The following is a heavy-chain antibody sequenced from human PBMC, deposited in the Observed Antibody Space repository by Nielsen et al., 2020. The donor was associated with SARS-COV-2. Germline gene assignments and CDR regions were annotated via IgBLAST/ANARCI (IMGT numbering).Heavy chain of an antibody. Sequence: ASVKVSCKASGYTFTSYDINWVRQAPGQGLEWMGWISAYNGNTNYAQKLQGRVTMTTDTSTSTAYMELRSLRSDDTAVYYCAAHLRGGYCSSTSCWGQHWGQGTLVTVSS. V-gene: IGHV1-18*01. D-gene: IGHD2-2*01. J-gene: IGHJ1*01. CDR2: ISAYNGNT. CDR1: GYTFTSYD. CDR3: AAHLRGGYCSSTSCWGQH.